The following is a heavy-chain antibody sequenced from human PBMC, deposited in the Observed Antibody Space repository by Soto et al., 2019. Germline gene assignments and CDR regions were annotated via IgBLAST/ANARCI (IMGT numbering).Heavy chain of an antibody. CDR3: ARGGGPILAPRP. D-gene: IGHD6-6*01. CDR2: INPNSGAT. CDR1: GYTFTGYF. J-gene: IGHJ5*02. V-gene: IGHV1-2*02. Sequence: ASVKGSCKASGYTFTGYFMHWVRQAPGQGLEWMGWINPNSGATKYAQKFQGRVTLSRDTSISTAYMELSGLRSDDTAVYYCARGGGPILAPRPWGQGTWVIVYS.